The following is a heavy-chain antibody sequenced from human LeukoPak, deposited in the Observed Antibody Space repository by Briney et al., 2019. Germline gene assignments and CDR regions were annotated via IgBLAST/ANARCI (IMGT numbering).Heavy chain of an antibody. V-gene: IGHV1-18*01. CDR2: ISVYNGNT. J-gene: IGHJ5*02. CDR1: GYTFTNYG. CDR3: ARAGGNSALTGYKNWFDP. Sequence: ASVKVSCKASGYTFTNYGISWVRQAPGQGLEWMGWISVYNGNTNYAQKLQGSVTMTTDTSTSTAYMELRSLRSDDTAVYYCARAGGNSALTGYKNWFDPWGQGTLVTASS. D-gene: IGHD4-23*01.